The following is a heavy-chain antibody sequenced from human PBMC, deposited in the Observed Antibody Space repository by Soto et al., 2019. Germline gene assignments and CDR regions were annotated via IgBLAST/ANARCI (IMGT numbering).Heavy chain of an antibody. CDR2: ISWNSAMI. CDR3: AKDNRADRGAFDY. V-gene: IGHV3-9*01. J-gene: IGHJ4*02. D-gene: IGHD3-10*01. CDR1: GFTFDDFA. Sequence: EVQLVESGGGLVQPGRSLRLSCAASGFTFDDFAIHWVRQAPGKGLEWVSGISWNSAMIGYADSVKGRFTISRDNAKNSRYLQMNSLRPEDTGLYFCAKDNRADRGAFDYWGQGTLVSVFS.